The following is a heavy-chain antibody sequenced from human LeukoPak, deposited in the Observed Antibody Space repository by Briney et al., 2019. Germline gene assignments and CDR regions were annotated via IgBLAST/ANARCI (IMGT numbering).Heavy chain of an antibody. CDR2: ISSSSSTI. V-gene: IGHV3-48*04. CDR1: GFTFSTYN. D-gene: IGHD3-16*01. Sequence: QPGGSLRLSCAASGFTFSTYNMNWVRQAPGKGLEWVSYISSSSSTIYYADSVKGRFTISRDNAKNSLYLQMSSLRAEDTAVYYCARDLRMITFERGAFDIWGQGTMVTVSS. J-gene: IGHJ3*02. CDR3: ARDLRMITFERGAFDI.